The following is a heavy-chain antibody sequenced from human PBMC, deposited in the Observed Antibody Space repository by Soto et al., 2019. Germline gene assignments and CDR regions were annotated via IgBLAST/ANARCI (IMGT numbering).Heavy chain of an antibody. V-gene: IGHV4-59*01. CDR3: ARGYCSSTSCYEFDY. CDR1: GGSLSSYY. D-gene: IGHD2-2*01. CDR2: IYNSGST. Sequence: QVQLQESGPGLVKPSETLSLTCTVSGGSLSSYYWIWIRQPPGKGLEWIGSIYNSGSTNYNPSLKSRVNISVDTSKKQFSLKLSSVTAADTAVYYCARGYCSSTSCYEFDYWGQGTLVTVSS. J-gene: IGHJ4*02.